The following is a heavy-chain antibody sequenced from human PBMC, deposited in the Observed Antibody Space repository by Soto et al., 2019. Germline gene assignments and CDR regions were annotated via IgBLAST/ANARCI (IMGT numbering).Heavy chain of an antibody. J-gene: IGHJ3*02. Sequence: ASVKVSCKASGYTFTSYAMHWVRQAPGQRLEWMGWINAGNGNTKYSQKFQGRVTITRDTSASTAYMELSSLRSEDTAVYYCARDSGQLVPSGAFDSRGQRTMVTVSS. CDR3: ARDSGQLVPSGAFDS. CDR1: GYTFTSYA. V-gene: IGHV1-3*01. CDR2: INAGNGNT. D-gene: IGHD6-6*01.